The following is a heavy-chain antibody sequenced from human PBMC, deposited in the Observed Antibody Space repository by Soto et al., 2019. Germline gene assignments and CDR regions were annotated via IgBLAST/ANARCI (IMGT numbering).Heavy chain of an antibody. D-gene: IGHD1-20*01. V-gene: IGHV1-69*08. CDR1: RGTFSSYT. CDR2: VVAKIGSI. CDR3: TRVGRENIWNDENFEY. J-gene: IGHJ4*02. Sequence: QVHLVQSGAEVKKPGSSVKVSCRAPRGTFSSYTINWVRQAPGQGLEWMVRVVAKIGSINFVWKFQGRLTLTADKSTRTAFLALSSLRPEYTAVYYWTRVGRENIWNDENFEYWGKGTQVTVSS.